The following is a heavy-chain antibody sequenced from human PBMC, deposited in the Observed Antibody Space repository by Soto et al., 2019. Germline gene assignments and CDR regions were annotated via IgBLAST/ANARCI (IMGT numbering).Heavy chain of an antibody. CDR2: IYYSGST. CDR1: GGSISSGGYY. CDR3: ARWVAALEDWFDP. V-gene: IGHV4-31*03. Sequence: QVQLQESGPGLVKPSQTLSLTCTVSGGSISSGGYYWSWIRQHPGKGLEWIGYIYYSGSTYYNPSLKSRVIISVDTSKNQCSLKLSSVTAGDTAVYYCARWVAALEDWFDPWGQGTLVTVSS. D-gene: IGHD6-6*01. J-gene: IGHJ5*02.